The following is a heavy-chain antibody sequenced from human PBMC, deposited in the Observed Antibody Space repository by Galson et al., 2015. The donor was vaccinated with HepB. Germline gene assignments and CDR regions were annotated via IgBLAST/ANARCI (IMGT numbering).Heavy chain of an antibody. CDR2: ISSSGSTI. CDR3: AREDGSGSRENGMDV. J-gene: IGHJ6*02. D-gene: IGHD3-10*01. Sequence: SLRLSCAASGFTFSSYEMNWVRQAPGKGLEWVSCISSSGSTIYYADSVKGRFTISRDNAKNSLYLQMNSLRAEDTAGYYCAREDGSGSRENGMDVWGQGTTVTVSS. CDR1: GFTFSSYE. V-gene: IGHV3-48*03.